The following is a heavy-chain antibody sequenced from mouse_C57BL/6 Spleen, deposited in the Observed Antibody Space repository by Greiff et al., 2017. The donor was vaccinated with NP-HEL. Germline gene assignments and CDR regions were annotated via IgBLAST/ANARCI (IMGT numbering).Heavy chain of an antibody. J-gene: IGHJ4*01. Sequence: QVQLKQSGAELAKPGASVKLSCTASGYTFTSYWMPWVKQRPGQGLEWIGYINPSSGYTKYNQKFKDKATLTADKSSSTAYMQLSSLTYEDSAVYYCAGSSGYYAMDYWGQGTSVTVSS. D-gene: IGHD3-2*02. CDR3: AGSSGYYAMDY. V-gene: IGHV1-7*01. CDR2: INPSSGYT. CDR1: GYTFTSYW.